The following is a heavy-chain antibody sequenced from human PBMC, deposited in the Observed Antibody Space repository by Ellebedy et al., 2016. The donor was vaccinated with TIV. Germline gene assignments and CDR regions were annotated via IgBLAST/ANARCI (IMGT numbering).Heavy chain of an antibody. CDR2: IYPGDSDT. CDR3: ARRGPKRDFYSYAMDV. Sequence: KVSCKGSGYSFPGYWIGWVRQLPGKGLEWMGIIYPGDSDTVYSPSFQGQVTISADKSISTAYLQWSSLKASDTAIYYCARRGPKRDFYSYAMDVWGQGTTVTVSS. V-gene: IGHV5-51*01. J-gene: IGHJ6*02. CDR1: GYSFPGYW.